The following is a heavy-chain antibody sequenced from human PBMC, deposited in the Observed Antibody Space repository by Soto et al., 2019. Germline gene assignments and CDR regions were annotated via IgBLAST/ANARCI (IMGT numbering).Heavy chain of an antibody. CDR1: GFTFDDYA. D-gene: IGHD2-8*02. V-gene: IGHV3-23*04. CDR3: AKATATGGGAFDI. Sequence: EVQLVESGGGLVQPGRSLRLSCAASGFTFDDYAMHWVRLAPGKGLEWVSTILVGGSTHYPDSVKGRFTISRDNSKNTVFLQMNSLTAGDTAVYYCAKATATGGGAFDICGQGTMVTVSS. J-gene: IGHJ3*02. CDR2: ILVGGST.